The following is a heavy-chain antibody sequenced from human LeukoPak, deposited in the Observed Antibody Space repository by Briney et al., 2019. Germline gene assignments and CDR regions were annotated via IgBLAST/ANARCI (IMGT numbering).Heavy chain of an antibody. V-gene: IGHV3-7*01. Sequence: RGSLRLSCVASGFTFSSYWMTWVRQAPGKGLEWVANIKTDGSQIYYVDSVKGRFTISRDNAKNSLYLQMNSLRAEDTAVYYCARVGLHDAFDIWGQGTMVTVSS. J-gene: IGHJ3*02. CDR2: IKTDGSQI. CDR1: GFTFSSYW. CDR3: ARVGLHDAFDI.